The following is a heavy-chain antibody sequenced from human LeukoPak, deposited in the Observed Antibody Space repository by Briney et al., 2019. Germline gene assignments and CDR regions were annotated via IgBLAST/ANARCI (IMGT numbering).Heavy chain of an antibody. D-gene: IGHD6-19*01. Sequence: GGSLRLSCAASGFTFSSYAMSWVRQAPGKGLEWVSAISGSGGSKYYADSVKGRFTISRDNSKNTLYLQMNSLRAEDTAVYYCATASVVAGFDFWGQGTLVTVSS. CDR3: ATASVVAGFDF. CDR1: GFTFSSYA. V-gene: IGHV3-23*01. J-gene: IGHJ4*02. CDR2: ISGSGGSK.